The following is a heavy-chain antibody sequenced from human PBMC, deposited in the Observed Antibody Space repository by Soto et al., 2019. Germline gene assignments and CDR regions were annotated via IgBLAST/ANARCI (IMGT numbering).Heavy chain of an antibody. J-gene: IGHJ6*02. V-gene: IGHV1-18*01. CDR2: ISPYTGNT. CDR3: VMVDNSVPPPPQDV. CDR1: GYIFVNYG. Sequence: QVQLVQSGDEVKKPGASVKVSCKASGYIFVNYGIAWVRQAPGQGLEWMGWISPYTGNTHSASKVQGRLTMTTDTSTSTAYMDLGSLTSDDTAVLYCVMVDNSVPPPPQDVWGQGTTVTVSS. D-gene: IGHD5-12*01.